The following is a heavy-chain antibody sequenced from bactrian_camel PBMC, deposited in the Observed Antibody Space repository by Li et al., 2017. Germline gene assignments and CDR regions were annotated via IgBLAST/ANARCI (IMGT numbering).Heavy chain of an antibody. CDR1: GDSDSSNC. Sequence: VQLVESGGGSVQAGGSLRLSCAASGDSDSSNCMAWFRQASGKLREGVAAIVTSGGNTYIAAAVKGRFTISRDNAKNTLYLQMNSLKPEDTAMYFCAAREDEMGFARKPCTYNAYDSPYRRWGQGTQVTVS. V-gene: IGHV3S54*01. CDR2: IVTSGGNT. CDR3: AAREDEMGFARKPCTYNAYDSPYRR. D-gene: IGHD4*01. J-gene: IGHJ4*01.